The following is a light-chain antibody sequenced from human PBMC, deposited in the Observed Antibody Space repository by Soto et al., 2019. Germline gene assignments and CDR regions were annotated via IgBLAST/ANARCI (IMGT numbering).Light chain of an antibody. CDR1: QCVSSSY. J-gene: IGKJ5*01. V-gene: IGKV3D-20*02. CDR2: DAS. CDR3: QHRCKAPIT. Sequence: CLYLGERGTLSKKVCQCVSSSYLAWYQQKPGQAPRLLIYDASNRATGIPARFSGSGSGTDFTLTISCLESEDFAVYYCQHRCKAPITFGEGTRLEI.